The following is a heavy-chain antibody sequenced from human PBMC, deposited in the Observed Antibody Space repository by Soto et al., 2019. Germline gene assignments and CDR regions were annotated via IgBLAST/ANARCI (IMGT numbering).Heavy chain of an antibody. Sequence: GGSLRLSWGAFGFTFSNAWVIWVRQTPGKGLEWVGRIRSKTDGGTTDYAAPVKGRFTISRDDSKNTLYLQMNSLKTEDTAVYYCTPDLEWSFYYYYGMDVWVQGTTVTVSS. V-gene: IGHV3-15*07. D-gene: IGHD3-3*01. CDR2: IRSKTDGGTT. CDR1: GFTFSNAW. CDR3: TPDLEWSFYYYYGMDV. J-gene: IGHJ6*02.